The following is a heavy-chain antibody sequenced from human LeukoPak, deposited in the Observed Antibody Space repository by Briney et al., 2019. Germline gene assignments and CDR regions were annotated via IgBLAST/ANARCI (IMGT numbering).Heavy chain of an antibody. CDR1: GFTFSSYS. CDR3: AREGGGLGTYFDY. Sequence: GGSLRLSCAASGFTFSSYSMNWVRQAPGKGLEWVLSISSSSSYIYYADSVKGRFTISRDNAKNSLYLQMNSLRAEDTAVYYCAREGGGLGTYFDYWGQGTLVTVSS. V-gene: IGHV3-21*01. D-gene: IGHD5-12*01. CDR2: ISSSSSYI. J-gene: IGHJ4*02.